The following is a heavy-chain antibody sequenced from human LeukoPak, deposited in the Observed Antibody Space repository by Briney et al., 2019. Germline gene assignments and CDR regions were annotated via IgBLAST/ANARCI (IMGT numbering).Heavy chain of an antibody. V-gene: IGHV4-34*01. CDR1: GGSFSGYY. CDR3: ARGGMGSWHGDY. CDR2: INHSGST. Sequence: PSETLSLTCAVYGGSFSGYYWSWIRQPPGRGLEWIGEINHSGSTNYNPSLKSRVTISVDTSKNQFSLELSSVTAADTAVYYCARGGMGSWHGDYWGQGTLVTVSS. D-gene: IGHD6-13*01. J-gene: IGHJ4*02.